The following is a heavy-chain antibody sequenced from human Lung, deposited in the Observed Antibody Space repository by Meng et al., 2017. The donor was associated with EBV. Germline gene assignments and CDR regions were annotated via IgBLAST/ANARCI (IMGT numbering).Heavy chain of an antibody. Sequence: QGQLQQWGAGLLKASETLSLTCAVYGGSFSGYYWSWIRQPPGKGLEWIGEINHSGSTNYNPSLKSRVTISVDTSKNQFSLKLSSVTAADTAVYYCARSYSSGWYTLFDYWGQGTLVTVSS. CDR1: GGSFSGYY. CDR2: INHSGST. V-gene: IGHV4-34*01. D-gene: IGHD6-19*01. CDR3: ARSYSSGWYTLFDY. J-gene: IGHJ4*02.